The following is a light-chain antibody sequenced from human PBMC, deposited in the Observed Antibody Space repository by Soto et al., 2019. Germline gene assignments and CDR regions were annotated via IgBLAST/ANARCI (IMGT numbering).Light chain of an antibody. CDR3: QSYENSRTGFYV. CDR1: SSDIGAGFD. CDR2: GNT. V-gene: IGLV1-40*01. Sequence: QSVRRHPPSVSWAPGHRVTISCSGSSSDIGAGFDVHWYQHLPGTAPKLLIYGNTNRPSGVPGRFSGSKSGTSASLVISGLQAEDEDDYYCQSYENSRTGFYVFGTGNKVTAL. J-gene: IGLJ1*01.